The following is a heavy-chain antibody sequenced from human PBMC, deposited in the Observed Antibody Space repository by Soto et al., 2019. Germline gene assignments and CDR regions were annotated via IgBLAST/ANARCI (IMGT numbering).Heavy chain of an antibody. CDR2: IRAYNVNP. Sequence: QVQLVQSGAEVKKPGASVKVSCKASGYTFTSYGISWVLQAPVQGLEWMGWIRAYNVNPKYGQKLPGRVTMTTDTSTSTAYMELRSLTSDDTSVYYYARDLPTMAVWGPGPTVTVSS. J-gene: IGHJ6*02. CDR3: ARDLPTMAV. CDR1: GYTFTSYG. V-gene: IGHV1-18*01.